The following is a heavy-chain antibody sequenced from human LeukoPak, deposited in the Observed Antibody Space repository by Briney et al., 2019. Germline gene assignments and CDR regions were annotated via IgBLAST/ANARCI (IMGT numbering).Heavy chain of an antibody. CDR1: GFTFSSYW. CDR3: ARDLYGGPFDY. D-gene: IGHD4-23*01. Sequence: GGSLRLSCAASGFTFSSYWMSWVRQAPGKGLEWVANIKQDGSEKYYVDSAKGRFTISRDNAKNSLYLQMNSLRAEDTAVYYCARDLYGGPFDYWGQGTLVTVSS. V-gene: IGHV3-7*01. J-gene: IGHJ4*02. CDR2: IKQDGSEK.